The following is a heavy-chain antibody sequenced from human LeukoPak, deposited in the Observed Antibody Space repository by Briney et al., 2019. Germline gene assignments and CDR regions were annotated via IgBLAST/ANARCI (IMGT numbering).Heavy chain of an antibody. Sequence: SETLSLTCTVSGGSIRSYYWSWFRQPPGKGLEWIAYISNTGSTKYNPSLRSRVTISVDTSKNQFSLKLSSVTAADTAVYYCARAVGDYTFDYWGRGALVTVSS. J-gene: IGHJ4*02. V-gene: IGHV4-59*01. CDR1: GGSIRSYY. CDR3: ARAVGDYTFDY. D-gene: IGHD4-17*01. CDR2: ISNTGST.